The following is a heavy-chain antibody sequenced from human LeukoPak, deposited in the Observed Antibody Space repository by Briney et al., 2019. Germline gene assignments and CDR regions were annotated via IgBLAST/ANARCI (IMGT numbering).Heavy chain of an antibody. CDR2: TTYDGSNK. CDR1: GFTFSSCG. CDR3: AKDESVSSGSFDY. J-gene: IGHJ4*02. V-gene: IGHV3-30*02. Sequence: GGSLRLSCAASGFTFSSCGMHWVRQPPGKGLEWVSFTTYDGSNKRYIDSVKGRFTISRDNSKNTLSLQMNNLRVEDTGVYYCAKDESVSSGSFDYWGQGTLVAVSS. D-gene: IGHD3-22*01.